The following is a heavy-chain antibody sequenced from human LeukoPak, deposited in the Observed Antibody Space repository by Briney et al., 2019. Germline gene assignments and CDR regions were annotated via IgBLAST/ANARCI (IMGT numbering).Heavy chain of an antibody. D-gene: IGHD1-26*01. CDR3: ARHPGGSSSYYFDY. V-gene: IGHV3-74*01. CDR1: GFTFSSYI. Sequence: GGSLRLSCAASGFTFSSYIMSWVRQAPGKGLEWVSRSNGDGTIKTYADSVEGRFTISRDNAKNTLYLQMNSLRAEDTAVYYCARHPGGSSSYYFDYWGQGTLVTVSS. J-gene: IGHJ4*02. CDR2: SNGDGTIK.